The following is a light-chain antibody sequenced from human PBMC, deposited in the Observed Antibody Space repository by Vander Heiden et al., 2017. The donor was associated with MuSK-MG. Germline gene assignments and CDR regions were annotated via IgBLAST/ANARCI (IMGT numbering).Light chain of an antibody. CDR1: QNLTRW. V-gene: IGKV1-5*03. CDR2: QAS. J-gene: IGKJ1*01. Sequence: DIQITQSPSTLSASVGERVTISYRASQNLTRWLAWYQQKPGKAPKLLIFQASSLQSGVSPRFSGSESGTEFTLTIKSLQPDDFATYYCQQYYSYPWTFGQGTRVEIK. CDR3: QQYYSYPWT.